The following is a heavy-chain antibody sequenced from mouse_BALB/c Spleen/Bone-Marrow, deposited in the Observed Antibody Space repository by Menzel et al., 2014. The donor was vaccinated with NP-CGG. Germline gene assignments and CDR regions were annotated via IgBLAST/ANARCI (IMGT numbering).Heavy chain of an antibody. D-gene: IGHD1-2*01. V-gene: IGHV4-1*02. J-gene: IGHJ3*01. Sequence: EVQVVESGGGLVQPGGSLKLSCAASGFDFSRYWMSWVRQAPGKGLEWIGEINPDSSTMNYKPSLKDKFIISRDNAKNTLYLQMSKVRSEDTALYYCALLHYYCLSAYWGHGTLVTVSA. CDR2: INPDSSTM. CDR3: ALLHYYCLSAY. CDR1: GFDFSRYW.